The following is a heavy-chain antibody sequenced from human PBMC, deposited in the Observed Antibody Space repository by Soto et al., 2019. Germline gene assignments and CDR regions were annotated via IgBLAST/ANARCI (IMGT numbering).Heavy chain of an antibody. J-gene: IGHJ6*02. V-gene: IGHV3-30*18. CDR3: AKTMVRGVIRYYYYYYGMDV. Sequence: PGESLRLSCAASGFTFSSYGMHWVRQAPGKGLEWVAVISYDGSNKYYADSVKGRFTISRDNSKNTLYLQMNSLRAEDTAVYYCAKTMVRGVIRYYYYYYGMDVWGQGTTVTVSS. CDR1: GFTFSSYG. D-gene: IGHD3-10*01. CDR2: ISYDGSNK.